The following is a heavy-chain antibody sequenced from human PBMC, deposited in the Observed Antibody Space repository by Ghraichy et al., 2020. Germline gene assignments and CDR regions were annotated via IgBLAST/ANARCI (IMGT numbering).Heavy chain of an antibody. CDR3: AKPGSSSWYKTFDY. J-gene: IGHJ4*02. CDR2: ITGSGGST. CDR1: GFTFSSYA. D-gene: IGHD6-13*01. Sequence: GGSLRLSCGASGFTFSSYAMTWVRQAPGKGLEWVSVITGSGGSTYYADSVKGRFTISRDNSKNTLYLQMNSLRAEDTAVYYCAKPGSSSWYKTFDYWGQGTLVTVSS. V-gene: IGHV3-23*01.